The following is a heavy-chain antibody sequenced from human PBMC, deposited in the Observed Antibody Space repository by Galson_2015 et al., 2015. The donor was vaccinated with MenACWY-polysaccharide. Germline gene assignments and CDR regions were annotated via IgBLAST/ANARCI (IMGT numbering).Heavy chain of an antibody. J-gene: IGHJ3*02. CDR2: IKSDGSST. Sequence: SLRLSCAASGFTFSSYWMHWVRQAPGKGLVWVSRIKSDGSSTSYADSVKGRFTISRDNAKNTLYLQMDSLRAEDTAVYYCTSRGLWSGNDTFDIWGQGTMVTVSS. CDR3: TSRGLWSGNDTFDI. D-gene: IGHD3-3*01. V-gene: IGHV3-74*01. CDR1: GFTFSSYW.